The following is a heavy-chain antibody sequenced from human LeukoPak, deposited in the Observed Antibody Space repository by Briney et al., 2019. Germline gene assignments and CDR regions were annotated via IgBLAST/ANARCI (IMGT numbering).Heavy chain of an antibody. CDR3: ARTIRLRGEFRFDS. V-gene: IGHV4-4*09. Sequence: SETLSLTCTVSGGSISTYYWSWIRQPPGKGLEWIGYIYSSGYTKYDPSLTSRVTISVDTSKNQFSLKLYSVTAADTAVYYCARTIRLRGEFRFDSWGQGTLVSVSS. CDR2: IYSSGYT. CDR1: GGSISTYY. J-gene: IGHJ4*02. D-gene: IGHD5/OR15-5a*01.